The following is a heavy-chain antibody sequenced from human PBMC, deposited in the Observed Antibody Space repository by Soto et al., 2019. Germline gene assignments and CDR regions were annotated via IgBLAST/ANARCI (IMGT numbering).Heavy chain of an antibody. CDR1: GGSFSGYY. V-gene: IGHV4-34*01. CDR2: INHSGST. D-gene: IGHD6-19*01. CDR3: ARVGEAVAGPGGFDY. J-gene: IGHJ4*02. Sequence: SETLSLTCAVYGGSFSGYYWTWIRQPPGKGLEWIGEINHSGSTNYNPSLKSRVTISVDTSKNQFSLKLSSVTAADTAVFYCARVGEAVAGPGGFDYWGQGTLVTVSS.